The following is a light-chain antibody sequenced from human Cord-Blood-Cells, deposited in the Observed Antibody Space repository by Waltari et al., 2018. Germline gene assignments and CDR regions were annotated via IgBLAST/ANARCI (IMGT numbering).Light chain of an antibody. Sequence: QSALTQPASVSGSPGQSITISCTGTSSDVGGYNYVSWYQQHPGKAPKLMIYDVSNRPSGVPNRFSGSKSGNTASLTLSGLQAEDEADYYCSSYTSSSTVVFGGGTKLTVL. CDR3: SSYTSSSTVV. CDR1: SSDVGGYNY. V-gene: IGLV2-14*01. CDR2: DVS. J-gene: IGLJ2*01.